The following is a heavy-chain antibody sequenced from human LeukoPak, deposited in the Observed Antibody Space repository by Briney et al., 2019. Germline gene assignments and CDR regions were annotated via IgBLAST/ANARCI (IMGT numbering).Heavy chain of an antibody. Sequence: KPSETLSLTCTVSGGSISSYYWSWIRQPPGKGLEWIGYIYYSGSTNYNPSLKSRVTISVDTSKNQFSLNLRSVTAADTAVYFCAREASRAGTYYSDYWGQGTLLTVSS. CDR3: AREASRAGTYYSDY. V-gene: IGHV4-59*01. D-gene: IGHD3-10*01. CDR1: GGSISSYY. J-gene: IGHJ4*02. CDR2: IYYSGST.